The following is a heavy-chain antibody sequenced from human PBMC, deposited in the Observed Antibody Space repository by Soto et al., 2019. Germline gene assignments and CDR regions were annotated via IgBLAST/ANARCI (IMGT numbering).Heavy chain of an antibody. CDR1: GGSISSGGYS. CDR2: IYHSVST. V-gene: IGHV4-30-2*01. D-gene: IGHD3-10*01. CDR3: AWVPGY. Sequence: QLQLQESGSGLVKPSQTLSLTCAVSGGSISSGGYSWSWIRQPPGQGLEWIAYIYHSVSTYYNPSLEVRVTISADWSKTLFSLKLFSVTATDTAVDSCAWVPGYWGQGTLVTVSP. J-gene: IGHJ4*02.